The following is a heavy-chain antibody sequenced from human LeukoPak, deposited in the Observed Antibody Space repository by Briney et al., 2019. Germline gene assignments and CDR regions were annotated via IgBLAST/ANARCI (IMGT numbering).Heavy chain of an antibody. D-gene: IGHD3-10*01. V-gene: IGHV3-30-3*01. J-gene: IGHJ3*02. CDR3: ARATLLWFGALPDI. CDR2: ISYDGSNK. Sequence: GRSLRLSCAASGFTFSSYAMHWVRQAPGKGLEWVAVISYDGSNKYYADSVKGRFTISRDNSKNTLYLQMNSLRAEDTAVYYCARATLLWFGALPDIWGQGTMVTVSS. CDR1: GFTFSSYA.